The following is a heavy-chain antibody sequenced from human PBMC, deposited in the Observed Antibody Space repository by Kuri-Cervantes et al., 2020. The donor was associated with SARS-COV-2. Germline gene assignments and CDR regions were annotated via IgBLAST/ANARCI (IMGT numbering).Heavy chain of an antibody. CDR2: ISSSSSYI. Sequence: GGSLRLSCAASGFTYSSYSMNWVRQALGKGLEWVSSISSSSSYIYYADSVKGRFTISRDNAKNSLYLQMNSLRAEDTAVYYCARVPNVVPAAIGGGYWGQGTLVTVSS. D-gene: IGHD2-2*02. CDR3: ARVPNVVPAAIGGGY. V-gene: IGHV3-21*01. J-gene: IGHJ4*02. CDR1: GFTYSSYS.